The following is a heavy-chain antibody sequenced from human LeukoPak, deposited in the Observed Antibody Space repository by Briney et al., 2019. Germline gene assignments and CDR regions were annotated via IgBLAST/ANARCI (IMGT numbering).Heavy chain of an antibody. CDR3: AKVTAGTTSRLDT. CDR1: GFTFSSSA. J-gene: IGHJ5*02. CDR2: VRSSGGST. V-gene: IGHV3-23*01. D-gene: IGHD1-26*01. Sequence: GGSLRLSCAASGFTFSSSAMSWVRQAPGKGLEWVSSVRSSGGSTYYADSVKGRFTVSRDNSKNTLYLQMSSLRAEDTAVYYCAKVTAGTTSRLDTWGQGTLVTVSS.